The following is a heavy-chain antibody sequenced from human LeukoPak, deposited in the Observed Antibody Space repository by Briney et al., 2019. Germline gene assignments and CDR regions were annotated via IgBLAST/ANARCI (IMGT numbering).Heavy chain of an antibody. V-gene: IGHV4-30-4*08. CDR3: ARKRRDGYNLGYFDY. D-gene: IGHD5-24*01. CDR2: IYYSGST. Sequence: SQTLSLTCTVSGGSISSGDYYWSWIRQPPGKGLEWIGYIYYSGSTYYNPSLKSRLTISVDTSKNQFSLKLSSVTAADTAVYYCARKRRDGYNLGYFDYWSQGTLVTVSS. J-gene: IGHJ4*02. CDR1: GGSISSGDYY.